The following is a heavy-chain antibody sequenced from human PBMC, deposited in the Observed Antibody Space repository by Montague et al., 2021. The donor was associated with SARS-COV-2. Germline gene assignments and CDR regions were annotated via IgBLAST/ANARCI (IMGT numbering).Heavy chain of an antibody. D-gene: IGHD5-12*01. CDR2: IYYTGST. CDR3: ARGGGRLQYSYYYGMDV. CDR1: GGSMINNY. V-gene: IGHV4-59*01. J-gene: IGHJ6*02. Sequence: SETLSLTCSVSGGSMINNYWSWIRQPPGKGLEWMGYIYYTGSTDYNPSREGRATLSIDTSKNEFSLKLTSVTAADTAVYYCARGGGRLQYSYYYGMDVWGQGTTVTVSS.